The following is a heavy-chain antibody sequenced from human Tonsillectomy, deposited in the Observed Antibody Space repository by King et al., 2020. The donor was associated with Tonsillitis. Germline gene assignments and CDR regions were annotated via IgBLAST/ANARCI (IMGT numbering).Heavy chain of an antibody. CDR1: GYTFTHYY. D-gene: IGHD3-22*01. V-gene: IGHV1-46*01. Sequence: QLVQSGAEVKRPGASVRVSCKASGYTFTHYYVHWVRQAPGQGLVWMGIINPTGGRTTYAQKFQGRVTMTRDTSTSTVYMELSRLRSDDTAVYYCASAHSSGYSGPALRKWGQGNLVTVSS. CDR2: INPTGGRT. CDR3: ASAHSSGYSGPALRK. J-gene: IGHJ4*02.